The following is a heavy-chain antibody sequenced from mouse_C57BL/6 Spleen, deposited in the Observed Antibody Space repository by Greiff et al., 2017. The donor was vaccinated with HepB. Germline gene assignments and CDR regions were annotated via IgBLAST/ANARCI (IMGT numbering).Heavy chain of an antibody. J-gene: IGHJ4*01. V-gene: IGHV1-81*01. CDR1: GYTFTSYG. D-gene: IGHD1-1*01. CDR2: IYPRSGNT. CDR3: ARDYGSSWRDGMDY. Sequence: VQLQQSGAELARPGASVQLSCKASGYTFTSYGISWVKQRTGQGLEWIGEIYPRSGNTYYNEKFKGKATLTADKSSSTAYMELRSLTSEDSAVYFCARDYGSSWRDGMDYWGQGTSVTVSS.